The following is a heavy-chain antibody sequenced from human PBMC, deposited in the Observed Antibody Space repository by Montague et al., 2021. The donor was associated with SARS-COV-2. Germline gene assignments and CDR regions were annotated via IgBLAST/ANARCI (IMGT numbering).Heavy chain of an antibody. Sequence: NPSLKSRVTISVDTSKNQFSLSLTSVTAADTAEYYCAGESTYNWFYSWGQGTLVTVSS. CDR3: AGESTYNWFYS. D-gene: IGHD5/OR15-5a*01. J-gene: IGHJ5*01. V-gene: IGHV4-59*01.